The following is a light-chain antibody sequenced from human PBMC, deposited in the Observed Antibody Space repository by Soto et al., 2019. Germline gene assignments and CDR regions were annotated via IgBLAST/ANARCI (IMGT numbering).Light chain of an antibody. CDR1: QSISNY. Sequence: DIQMTQSPSSLSASVGDRVAIICRASQSISNYLIWYQQKPGKAPKLLIFAASSLQSGVPSRFSGSRSGPDFTLTISSLQPEDFATYYCQQSYSSPPTFGQGTKVDIK. J-gene: IGKJ1*01. V-gene: IGKV1-39*01. CDR3: QQSYSSPPT. CDR2: AAS.